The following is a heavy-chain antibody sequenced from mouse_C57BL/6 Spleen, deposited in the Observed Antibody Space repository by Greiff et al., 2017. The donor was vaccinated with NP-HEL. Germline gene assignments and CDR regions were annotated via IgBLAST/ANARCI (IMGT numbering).Heavy chain of an antibody. V-gene: IGHV3-6*01. CDR3: ARERLGRGFAY. CDR1: GYSITSGYY. D-gene: IGHD4-1*01. Sequence: EVKLQESGPGLVKPSQSLSLTCSVTGYSITSGYYWNWIRQFPGNKLEWMGYISYDGSNNYNPSLKNRISITRDTSKNQFFLKLNSVTTEDTATYYCARERLGRGFAYWGQGTLVTVSA. J-gene: IGHJ3*01. CDR2: ISYDGSN.